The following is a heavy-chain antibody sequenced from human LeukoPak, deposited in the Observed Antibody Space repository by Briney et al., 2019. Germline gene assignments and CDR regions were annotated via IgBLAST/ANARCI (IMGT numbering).Heavy chain of an antibody. J-gene: IGHJ5*02. Sequence: GGSLRLSCAASGFTFSSYSMNWVRQAPGKGLEWVSSISSSSSYIYYADSVKGRFTISRDNAKNSLYLQMNSLRAEDTAVYYCARDRMGVVVPAARIGWFDPWGQGTLVTVSS. V-gene: IGHV3-21*01. CDR3: ARDRMGVVVPAARIGWFDP. CDR2: ISSSSSYI. D-gene: IGHD2-2*01. CDR1: GFTFSSYS.